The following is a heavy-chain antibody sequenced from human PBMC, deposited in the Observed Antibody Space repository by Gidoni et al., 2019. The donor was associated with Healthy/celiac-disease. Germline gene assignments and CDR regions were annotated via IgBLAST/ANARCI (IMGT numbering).Heavy chain of an antibody. Sequence: EVQLVESGGGLVQPGGSLRLSCAASGFTFSRYWMHWVRQATGKGLVWVARINSDGSSTSYADSVKGRFTISRDNAKNTLYLQMNSLRAEDTAVYYCARDPRIAAAGTPFDYWGQGTLVTVSS. V-gene: IGHV3-74*01. CDR3: ARDPRIAAAGTPFDY. CDR2: INSDGSST. J-gene: IGHJ4*02. CDR1: GFTFSRYW. D-gene: IGHD6-13*01.